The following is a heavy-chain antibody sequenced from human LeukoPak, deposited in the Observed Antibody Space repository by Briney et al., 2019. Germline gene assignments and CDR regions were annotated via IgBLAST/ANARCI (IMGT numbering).Heavy chain of an antibody. Sequence: GGSLRLSCTATGFTFSYYGMHWVRQALGTGLAWLSFVFADGSNVFYADSVRGRFTISRDNRNNILYLQKNSLRDEDTDMYFCGRNVDNWNYVDYWGQGTLVTVSS. CDR3: GRNVDNWNYVDY. CDR2: VFADGSNV. V-gene: IGHV3-30*02. D-gene: IGHD3-10*02. CDR1: GFTFSYYG. J-gene: IGHJ4*02.